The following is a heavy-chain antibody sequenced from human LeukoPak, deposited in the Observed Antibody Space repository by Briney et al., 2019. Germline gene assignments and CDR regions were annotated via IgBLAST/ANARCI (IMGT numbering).Heavy chain of an antibody. CDR2: VYYSGST. CDR1: GGSISTYY. D-gene: IGHD3-22*01. V-gene: IGHV4-59*12. Sequence: SETLSLTCTVSGGSISTYYWSWIRQPPGKGLEWIGYVYYSGSTSYNPSLESRVTISVDTSKKQFSLKLSSVTAADTAVYYCARVSGITMIVVVQSDGFDIWGQGIMVSVSS. J-gene: IGHJ3*02. CDR3: ARVSGITMIVVVQSDGFDI.